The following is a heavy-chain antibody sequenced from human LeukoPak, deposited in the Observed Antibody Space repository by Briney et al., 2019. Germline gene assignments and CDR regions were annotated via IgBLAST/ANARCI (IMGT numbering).Heavy chain of an antibody. D-gene: IGHD6-13*01. Sequence: PGGSLRLSCSGPGFTFTNYAIHWVRQAPGKGLEWVAVVSYHGVDKYYADSVRGRFTISRDNSKNTLYLQMNSLRAEDTAVYYCAKSMGPSIAATDLDYWGQGTLVTVSS. CDR1: GFTFTNYA. V-gene: IGHV3-30-3*02. CDR2: VSYHGVDK. J-gene: IGHJ4*02. CDR3: AKSMGPSIAATDLDY.